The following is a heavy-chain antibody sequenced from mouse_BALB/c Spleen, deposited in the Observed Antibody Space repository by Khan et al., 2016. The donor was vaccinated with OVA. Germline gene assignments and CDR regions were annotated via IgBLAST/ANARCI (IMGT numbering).Heavy chain of an antibody. V-gene: IGHV3-5*02. D-gene: IGHD2-2*01. CDR2: LYYSGTT. J-gene: IGHJ2*01. CDR1: GISITTGNYR. CDR3: ARDRGGFDSYYFDY. Sequence: EVQLQESGPGLVKPSQTVSLTCTVTGISITTGNYRWSWIRQFPGNKLEWIGYLYYSGTTTYHPSLTSRTTITRDTSKNRFFLEMNSLTAEDTATYYCARDRGGFDSYYFDYWGQGTTLTVSS.